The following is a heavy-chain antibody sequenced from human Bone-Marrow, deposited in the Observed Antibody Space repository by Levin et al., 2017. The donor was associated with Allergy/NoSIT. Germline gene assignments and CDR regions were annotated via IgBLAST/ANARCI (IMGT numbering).Heavy chain of an antibody. Sequence: ASVKVSCKVSGYTLTELSMHWVRQAPGKGLEWMGGFDPEDGETIYAQKFQGRVTMTEDTSTDTAYMELSSLRSEDTAVYYCATVDPIAAAAHPIPDYYGMDVWGQGTTVTVSS. V-gene: IGHV1-24*01. CDR2: FDPEDGET. CDR3: ATVDPIAAAAHPIPDYYGMDV. CDR1: GYTLTELS. D-gene: IGHD6-13*01. J-gene: IGHJ6*02.